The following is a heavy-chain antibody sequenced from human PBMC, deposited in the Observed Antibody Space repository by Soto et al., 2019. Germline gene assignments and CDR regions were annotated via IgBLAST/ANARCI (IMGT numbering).Heavy chain of an antibody. J-gene: IGHJ6*02. Sequence: PSETLSLTCTVSGGSISSYYWSWIRQPPGKGLEWIGYIYYSGSTNYNPSLKSRVTISVDTSKNQFSLKLSSVTAADTAVYYCARVGFCSGGSCYSFSSYYYGMDVWGQGTTVTVS. CDR2: IYYSGST. D-gene: IGHD2-15*01. CDR1: GGSISSYY. CDR3: ARVGFCSGGSCYSFSSYYYGMDV. V-gene: IGHV4-59*01.